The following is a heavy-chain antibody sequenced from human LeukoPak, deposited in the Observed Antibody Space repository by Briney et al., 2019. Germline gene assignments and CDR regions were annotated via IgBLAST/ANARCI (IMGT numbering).Heavy chain of an antibody. V-gene: IGHV1-69*04. J-gene: IGHJ4*02. CDR1: GGTFSSYA. CDR3: ARGLRLGFGELLPTFDY. Sequence: SVKVSCKASGGTFSSYAISWVRQAPGQGLEWMGRIIPILGIANYAQKFQGRVTMTTDTSTSTAYMELRSLRSDDTAVYYCARGLRLGFGELLPTFDYWGQGTLVTVSS. D-gene: IGHD3-10*01. CDR2: IIPILGIA.